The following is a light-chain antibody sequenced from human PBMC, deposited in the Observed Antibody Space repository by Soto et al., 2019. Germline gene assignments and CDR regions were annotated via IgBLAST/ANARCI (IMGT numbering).Light chain of an antibody. CDR1: SSDVGGYNY. V-gene: IGLV2-11*01. CDR3: CSYAGSYTWYV. J-gene: IGLJ1*01. Sequence: QSALTQPRSVSGSPGQSVTISCTGTSSDVGGYNYVSWYQQHPGKAPKLMIYDVSKRPSGVPDRFSGSKSGNTASLTISGLQAEDEAEYYCCSYAGSYTWYVFGTGTKLTVL. CDR2: DVS.